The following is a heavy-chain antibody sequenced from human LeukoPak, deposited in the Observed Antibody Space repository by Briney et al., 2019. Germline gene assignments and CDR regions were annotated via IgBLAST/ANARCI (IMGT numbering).Heavy chain of an antibody. J-gene: IGHJ4*02. V-gene: IGHV4-59*01. CDR3: ARDLGKYYDILTDYYFDY. Sequence: SETLSLTCTVSGGSISSYYWSWIRQPPGKGLEWIGYIYYSGSTNYNPSLKSRVTISVDTSKNQFSLKLSSVTAADTAVYYCARDLGKYYDILTDYYFDYWGQGTLVTVSS. CDR1: GGSISSYY. D-gene: IGHD3-9*01. CDR2: IYYSGST.